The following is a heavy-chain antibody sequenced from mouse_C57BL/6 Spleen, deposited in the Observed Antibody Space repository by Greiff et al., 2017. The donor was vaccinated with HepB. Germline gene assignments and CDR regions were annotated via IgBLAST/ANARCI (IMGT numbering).Heavy chain of an antibody. Sequence: EVQLQQSGAELVRPGASVKLSCTASGFNIKDDYMHWVKQRPEQGLEWIGWIDPENGDTEYASKFQGKATITADTSSNTAYLQLSSLTSEDTAVYYCTPYDYGPFAYWGQGTLVTVSA. CDR1: GFNIKDDY. CDR3: TPYDYGPFAY. CDR2: IDPENGDT. J-gene: IGHJ3*01. V-gene: IGHV14-4*01. D-gene: IGHD2-4*01.